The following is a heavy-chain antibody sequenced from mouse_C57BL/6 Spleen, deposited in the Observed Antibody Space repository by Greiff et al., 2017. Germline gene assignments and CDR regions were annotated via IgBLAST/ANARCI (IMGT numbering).Heavy chain of an antibody. CDR3: ARGGLYDYDGYYFDY. V-gene: IGHV1-18*01. Sequence: EVQLQQSGPELVKPGASVKIPCKASGYTFTDYNMAWVKQSHGKSLEWIGDISPNNGGTIYNQKFKGKATLTVDKSSSTAYMELRSLTSEDTAVYYCARGGLYDYDGYYFDYWGQGTTLTVSS. J-gene: IGHJ2*01. D-gene: IGHD2-4*01. CDR2: ISPNNGGT. CDR1: GYTFTDYN.